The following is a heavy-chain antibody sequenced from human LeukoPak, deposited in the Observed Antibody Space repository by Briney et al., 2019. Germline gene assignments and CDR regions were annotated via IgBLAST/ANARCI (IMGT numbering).Heavy chain of an antibody. V-gene: IGHV4-59*01. J-gene: IGHJ6*03. CDR2: IYSSGST. Sequence: SETLSLTCNVSGGSIRGYYWSWIRQPPGKGPEWIGYIYSSGSTNYNPSLKSRVTMSVDTSKNQFSLKVSSVTAADTAVYYCARVYDSGSQAYFYYMDVWGKGTTVTISS. D-gene: IGHD3-10*01. CDR3: ARVYDSGSQAYFYYMDV. CDR1: GGSIRGYY.